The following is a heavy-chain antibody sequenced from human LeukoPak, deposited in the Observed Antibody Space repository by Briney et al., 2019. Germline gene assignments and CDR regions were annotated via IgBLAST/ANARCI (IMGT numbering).Heavy chain of an antibody. CDR3: ARASHDFSSNWIYYFDY. Sequence: QSQTLSLTCAISGDSVSSNSAAWNWIRQSPSRGLEWLGRTFYRSNWYNDYAVSVKSRITINPDTSKNQFSLQLNSVTPEDTALYSCARASHDFSSNWIYYFDYWGQGTLVTVSS. D-gene: IGHD6-13*01. V-gene: IGHV6-1*01. CDR2: TFYRSNWYN. J-gene: IGHJ4*02. CDR1: GDSVSSNSAA.